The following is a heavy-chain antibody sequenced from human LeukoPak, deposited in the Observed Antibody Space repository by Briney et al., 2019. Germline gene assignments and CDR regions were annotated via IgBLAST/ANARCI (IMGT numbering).Heavy chain of an antibody. CDR1: GYTFTSYY. V-gene: IGHV1-46*01. Sequence: GASVKVSCKASGYTFTSYYMHWVRQAPGQGLEWMGIINPSGGSTSYAQKFQGRVTMTRDTSTSTVYMELSSLRSEDTAVYYCAAVQLRFLEWTPTSFDYWGQGTLVTVSS. J-gene: IGHJ4*02. D-gene: IGHD3-3*01. CDR2: INPSGGST. CDR3: AAVQLRFLEWTPTSFDY.